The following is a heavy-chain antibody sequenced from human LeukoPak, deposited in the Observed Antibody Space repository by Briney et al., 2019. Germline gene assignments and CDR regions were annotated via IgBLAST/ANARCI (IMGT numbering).Heavy chain of an antibody. D-gene: IGHD1-20*01. CDR3: ARGVAYNWNDEGNWFDP. CDR1: GGSISSYY. CDR2: IYYSGST. Sequence: PSETLSLTCTVSGGSISSYYWSWIRQPPGKGLEWIGYIYYSGSTNYSPSLKSRVTISVDTSKNQFSLKLSSVTAADTAVYYCARGVAYNWNDEGNWFDPWGQGTLVTVSS. J-gene: IGHJ5*02. V-gene: IGHV4-59*01.